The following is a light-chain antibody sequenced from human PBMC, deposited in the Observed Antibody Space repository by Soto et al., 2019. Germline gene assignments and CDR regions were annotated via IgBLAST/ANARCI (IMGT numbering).Light chain of an antibody. CDR1: SSNIGAGYD. CDR3: QSYDRSLSGWV. CDR2: GNS. J-gene: IGLJ3*02. Sequence: QSVLTQPPSVSGAPGQRVTISCTGSSSNIGAGYDVHWSQQLPGTAPKLLIYGNSNRPSGVPDRFSGSKSGTSASLAITGLQAEDEADYYCQSYDRSLSGWVFGGGTKLTVL. V-gene: IGLV1-40*01.